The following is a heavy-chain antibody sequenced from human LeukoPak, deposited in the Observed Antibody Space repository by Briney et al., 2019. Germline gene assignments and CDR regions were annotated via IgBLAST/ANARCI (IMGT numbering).Heavy chain of an antibody. CDR2: INAGNGNT. V-gene: IGHV1-3*01. CDR3: AGVRYAEPYFDY. J-gene: IGHJ4*02. CDR1: GYTFADYA. D-gene: IGHD2-8*01. Sequence: ASVKVSCTASGYTFADYAIHWVRQAPGQRLEWMGWINAGNGNTKYSQKFQGRVTITRDTSASTAYMELSSLRSEDTAVYYCAGVRYAEPYFDYWGQGTLVTVSS.